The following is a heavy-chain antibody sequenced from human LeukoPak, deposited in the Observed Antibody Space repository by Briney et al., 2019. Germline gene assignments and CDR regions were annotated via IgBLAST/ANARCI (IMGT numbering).Heavy chain of an antibody. D-gene: IGHD3-10*01. CDR1: GGSISGYY. V-gene: IGHV4-59*08. CDR3: ARSNYYGPGSYGPDFEY. Sequence: PSETLSLTCTVSGGSISGYYWSWIRQPPGKRLEWIAHMYYSGSTIYNPSLKSRVTVSVDTSKNQFSLKLSSVTAADTAVYYCARSNYYGPGSYGPDFEYWGQGTLVTVSS. J-gene: IGHJ4*02. CDR2: MYYSGST.